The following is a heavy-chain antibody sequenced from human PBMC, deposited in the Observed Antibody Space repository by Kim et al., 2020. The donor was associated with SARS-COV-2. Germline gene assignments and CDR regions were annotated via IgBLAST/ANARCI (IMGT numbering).Heavy chain of an antibody. D-gene: IGHD2-21*02. J-gene: IGHJ4*02. V-gene: IGHV4-39*01. Sequence: YNPSLKSRVTISVDTSKNQCSLKLSSVTAADTAVYYCARHGGHIVVVTAWGQGTLVTVSS. CDR3: ARHGGHIVVVTA.